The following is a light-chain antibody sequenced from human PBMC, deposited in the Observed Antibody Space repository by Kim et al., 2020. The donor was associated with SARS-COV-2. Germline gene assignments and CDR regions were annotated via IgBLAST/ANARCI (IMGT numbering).Light chain of an antibody. Sequence: EIVITQSPATLSVSPGERATLSCRASQSVSYNLAWYQQRHGQAPRLLIYGASTRATGIPARFSGSVSGTEFTLTISSLQSEDFAIYYCQQYDNWPPGYTFGQGTKLEIK. CDR3: QQYDNWPPGYT. CDR1: QSVSYN. V-gene: IGKV3-15*01. CDR2: GAS. J-gene: IGKJ2*01.